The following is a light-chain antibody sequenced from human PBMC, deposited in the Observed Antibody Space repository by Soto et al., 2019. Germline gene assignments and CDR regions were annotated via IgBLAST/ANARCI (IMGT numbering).Light chain of an antibody. CDR1: QSVSSSY. V-gene: IGKV3-20*01. J-gene: IGKJ2*01. Sequence: EIVLTQSPGTLSLSPGERATLSCRASQSVSSSYLAWYQQKPGQAPRLLIYGASSRATGIPDRFSGSGSGKDFTLTLSRLEPEDFAVYYCQQYGSSPMYTFWQGNKLEIK. CDR3: QQYGSSPMYT. CDR2: GAS.